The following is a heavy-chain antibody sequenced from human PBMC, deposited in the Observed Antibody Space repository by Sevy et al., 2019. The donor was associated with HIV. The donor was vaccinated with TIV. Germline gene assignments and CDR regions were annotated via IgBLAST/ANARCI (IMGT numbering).Heavy chain of an antibody. Sequence: ASVKVSCKVSGYTLTELSMHWVRQAPGKGLEWMGGFDPEDDETIYAQKFQGRVTMTEDTSTDTAYMELSSLRSEDTAVYYCATGPVTTLNFDYWGQGTLVTVSS. CDR2: FDPEDDET. D-gene: IGHD4-17*01. J-gene: IGHJ4*02. CDR3: ATGPVTTLNFDY. CDR1: GYTLTELS. V-gene: IGHV1-24*01.